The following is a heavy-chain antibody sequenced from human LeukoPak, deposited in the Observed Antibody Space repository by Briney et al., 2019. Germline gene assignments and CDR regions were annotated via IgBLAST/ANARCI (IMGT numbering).Heavy chain of an antibody. CDR1: GFTFSNFW. V-gene: IGHV3-15*01. D-gene: IGHD5-12*01. J-gene: IGHJ5*02. CDR3: TTGQGSAYAP. Sequence: AGGSLRLSCAASGFTFSNFWMSWVRQAPGKGLEWVGLIKSKTDGGTTDYTAPVKGRFTISRDDSKHTLSLQMNSLKTEDTAVYYCTTGQGSAYAPWGQGTLVTVS. CDR2: IKSKTDGGTT.